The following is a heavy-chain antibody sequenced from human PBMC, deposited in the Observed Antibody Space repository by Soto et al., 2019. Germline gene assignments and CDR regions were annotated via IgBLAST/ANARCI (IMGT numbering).Heavy chain of an antibody. D-gene: IGHD6-13*01. Sequence: SETLSLTCAVYGGSFSGYYWSWIRQPPGKGLEWIGEINHSGSTNYNPSLKSRVTISVDTSKNQFSLKLSSVTAADTAVYYCARGFKQQLVFYYYGMDVWGQGTTVTVSS. V-gene: IGHV4-34*01. CDR2: INHSGST. CDR1: GGSFSGYY. J-gene: IGHJ6*02. CDR3: ARGFKQQLVFYYYGMDV.